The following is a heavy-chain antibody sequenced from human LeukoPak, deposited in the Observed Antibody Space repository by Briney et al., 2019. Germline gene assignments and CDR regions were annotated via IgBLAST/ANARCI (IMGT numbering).Heavy chain of an antibody. D-gene: IGHD2-2*01. CDR3: ARGRGRGAVVPAAMDFDY. J-gene: IGHJ4*02. CDR1: GGSFSGYY. Sequence: PSETLSLTCAVYGGSFSGYYWSWIRQPPGKGLEWIGEINHSGSTNYNPSLKSRVTISVDTSKNQFSLKLSSVTAADTAVYYCARGRGRGAVVPAAMDFDYWGQGTLVTVSS. CDR2: INHSGST. V-gene: IGHV4-34*01.